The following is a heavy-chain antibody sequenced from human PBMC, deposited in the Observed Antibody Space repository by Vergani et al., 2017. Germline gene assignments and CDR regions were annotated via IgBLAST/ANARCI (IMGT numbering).Heavy chain of an antibody. J-gene: IGHJ3*02. CDR2: ISWNSGSI. D-gene: IGHD2-2*02. CDR3: AKADTHAFDI. Sequence: EVQLVESGGGLVQPGRSLRLSCAASGFTFDDYAMHWARQAPGKGLEWVSGISWNSGSIGYADSVKGRFTISRDNAKNSLYLQMNSLRAEDTALYYCAKADTHAFDIWGQGTMVTVSS. CDR1: GFTFDDYA. V-gene: IGHV3-9*01.